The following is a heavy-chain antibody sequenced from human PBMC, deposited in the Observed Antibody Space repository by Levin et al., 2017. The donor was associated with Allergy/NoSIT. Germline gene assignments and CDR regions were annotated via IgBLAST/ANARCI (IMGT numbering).Heavy chain of an antibody. CDR3: ARTKSGSYWGWFDP. D-gene: IGHD1-26*01. V-gene: IGHV1-18*01. CDR1: GYTFTSYG. Sequence: GASVKVSCKASGYTFTSYGISWVRQAPGQGLEWMGWISAYNGNTNYAQKLQGRVTMTTDTSTSTAYMELRSLRSDDTAVYYCARTKSGSYWGWFDPWGQGTLVTVSS. J-gene: IGHJ5*02. CDR2: ISAYNGNT.